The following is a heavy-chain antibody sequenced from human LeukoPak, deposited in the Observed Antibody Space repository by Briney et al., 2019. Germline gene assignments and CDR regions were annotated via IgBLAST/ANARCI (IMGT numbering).Heavy chain of an antibody. CDR2: IKEDGSEK. CDR1: GFTFSNYW. D-gene: IGHD3-10*01. Sequence: QAGGSLRHSCAASGFTFSNYWMSWVRQSPGKGLEWVANIKEDGSEKYYVGSVKGRFTISRDNAKNSLYLQMNSLRAEDTAVYYCARDVYYGSGSYHYWGQGTPVTVSS. J-gene: IGHJ4*02. CDR3: ARDVYYGSGSYHY. V-gene: IGHV3-7*01.